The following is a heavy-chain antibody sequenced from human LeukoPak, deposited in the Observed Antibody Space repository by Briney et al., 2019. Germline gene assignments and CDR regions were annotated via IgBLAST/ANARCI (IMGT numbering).Heavy chain of an antibody. Sequence: GGSLRLSCAASGFTFSSYGMHWVRQAPGKGLEWVAFIRYDGSNKYYADSVKGRFTISRDNSKNTLYLQMNSLRAEDTAVYYCAKDYCSSTSCYPSYNWFDPWGQGTLVTVSS. J-gene: IGHJ5*02. V-gene: IGHV3-30*02. CDR1: GFTFSSYG. CDR3: AKDYCSSTSCYPSYNWFDP. CDR2: IRYDGSNK. D-gene: IGHD2-2*01.